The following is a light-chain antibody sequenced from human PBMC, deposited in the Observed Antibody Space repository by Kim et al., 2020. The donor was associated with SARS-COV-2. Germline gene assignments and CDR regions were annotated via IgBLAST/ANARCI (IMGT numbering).Light chain of an antibody. Sequence: SVSPGQTATISCSGNKLVDKFACWYQQKPGQSPLVVIHQDTKRPSGTPERFSGSNSGNTATLTISGTQAVDEADYYCQAWDSSTAVFGGGTQLTVL. J-gene: IGLJ3*02. CDR3: QAWDSSTAV. CDR1: KLVDKF. V-gene: IGLV3-1*01. CDR2: QDT.